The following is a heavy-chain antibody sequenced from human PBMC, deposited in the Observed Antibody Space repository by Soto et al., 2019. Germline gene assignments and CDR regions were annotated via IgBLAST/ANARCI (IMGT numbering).Heavy chain of an antibody. CDR1: GYGCVNYY. J-gene: IGHJ4*02. CDR3: ARPPGYISDWYYFDL. V-gene: IGHV1-2*02. D-gene: IGHD3-9*01. Sequence: ASVKLSRKXSGYGCVNYYMHCVRQEPGQGFEWMGRISPKSGGTNYAQKFRGRVSLTWDTSLNTAYMELSSLMSEDTAVYYCARPPGYISDWYYFDLWGQGTQVTVSS. CDR2: ISPKSGGT.